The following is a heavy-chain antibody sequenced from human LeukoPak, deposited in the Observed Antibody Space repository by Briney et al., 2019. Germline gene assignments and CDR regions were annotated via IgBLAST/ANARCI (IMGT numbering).Heavy chain of an antibody. V-gene: IGHV1-2*06. Sequence: GASVKVSCKASGYTFTSYYMHWVRQAPGQGLEWMGRINPNSGGTNYAQKFQGRVTMTRDTSISTAYMELSRLRSDDTAVYYCARGDGRRITMIYWGQGTLVTVSS. CDR3: ARGDGRRITMIY. CDR1: GYTFTSYY. J-gene: IGHJ4*02. CDR2: INPNSGGT. D-gene: IGHD3-22*01.